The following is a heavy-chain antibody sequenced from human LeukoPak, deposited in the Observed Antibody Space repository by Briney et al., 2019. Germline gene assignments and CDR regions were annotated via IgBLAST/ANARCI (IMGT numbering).Heavy chain of an antibody. D-gene: IGHD3-10*01. CDR1: GYTLTELS. Sequence: ASVKVSCKVSGYTLTELSMHWVRQAPGKGLEWMGGFDPEDGETIYAQKFQGRVTMTEDTSTDTAYMELSSLRSEDTAVYYCASSMVRARYNWFDPWGQGTLVTVSS. J-gene: IGHJ5*02. CDR3: ASSMVRARYNWFDP. CDR2: FDPEDGET. V-gene: IGHV1-24*01.